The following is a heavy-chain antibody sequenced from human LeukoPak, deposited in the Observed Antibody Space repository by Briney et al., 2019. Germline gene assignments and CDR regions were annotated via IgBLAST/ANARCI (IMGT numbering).Heavy chain of an antibody. CDR1: GFTFSNYG. CDR3: AREESSLVLGGLAY. Sequence: GRSLRLSCAASGFTFSNYGIHWVRQAPGKGLEWVTFIQTDGNTKYYADYVRGRFTISRDNSKNTVSLQMNSLRAEDTAVYYCAREESSLVLGGLAYWGQGTLVTVSS. CDR2: IQTDGNTK. D-gene: IGHD6-13*01. J-gene: IGHJ4*02. V-gene: IGHV3-33*01.